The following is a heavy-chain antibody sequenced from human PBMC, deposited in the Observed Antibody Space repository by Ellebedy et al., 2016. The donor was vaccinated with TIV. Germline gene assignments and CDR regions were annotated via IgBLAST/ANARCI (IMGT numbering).Heavy chain of an antibody. D-gene: IGHD5-18*01. J-gene: IGHJ4*02. V-gene: IGHV3-53*01. Sequence: GESLKISCAASGFTVSSNYMSWVRQAPGKGLEWVSVIYSGGTTHYADSVKGRFTVSRDKSKNTMYLQMNSLRAEDTAVYYCAGHGDRAMTHWGQGILVTVSS. CDR1: GFTVSSNY. CDR3: AGHGDRAMTH. CDR2: IYSGGTT.